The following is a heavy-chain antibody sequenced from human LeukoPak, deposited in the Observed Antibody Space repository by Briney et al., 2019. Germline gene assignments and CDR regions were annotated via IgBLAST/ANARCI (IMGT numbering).Heavy chain of an antibody. V-gene: IGHV3-53*01. CDR3: AKVRDSSGWYWFDY. CDR2: IYSGGST. D-gene: IGHD6-19*01. CDR1: GLTVSSNY. J-gene: IGHJ4*02. Sequence: PGGSLRLSCAASGLTVSSNYMSWVRQAPGKGLEWVSVIYSGGSTYYADSVKGRFTISRDNSKNTLYLQMNSLRAEDTAVYYCAKVRDSSGWYWFDYWGQGTLLTVSS.